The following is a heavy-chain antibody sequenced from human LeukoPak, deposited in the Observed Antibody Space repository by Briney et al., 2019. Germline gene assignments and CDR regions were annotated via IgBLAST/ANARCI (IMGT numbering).Heavy chain of an antibody. J-gene: IGHJ6*02. CDR3: ARGGYQLPYYYYGMDV. D-gene: IGHD2-2*01. V-gene: IGHV4-34*01. Sequence: PSETLSLTCAVYGGSFSGYYWGWIRQPPGKGLEWIGEINHSGSTNYNPSLKSRVTISVDTSKNQFSLKLSSVTAADTAVYYCARGGYQLPYYYYGMDVWGQGTTVTVSS. CDR2: INHSGST. CDR1: GGSFSGYY.